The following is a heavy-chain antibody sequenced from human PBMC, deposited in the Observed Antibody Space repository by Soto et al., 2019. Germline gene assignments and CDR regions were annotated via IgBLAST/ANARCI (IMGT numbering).Heavy chain of an antibody. J-gene: IGHJ1*01. CDR1: GFTFSSYA. D-gene: IGHD6-13*01. V-gene: IGHV3-23*01. CDR2: ISGSGGST. CDR3: AKDRTYSSIWYGSDAEYFHH. Sequence: GGSLRLSCAASGFTFSSYAMSWVRQAPGKGLEWVSAISGSGGSTYYADSVKGRFTISRDNSKNTLYLQMNSLRAEDTAVYYCAKDRTYSSIWYGSDAEYFHHWGQGTLVTVSS.